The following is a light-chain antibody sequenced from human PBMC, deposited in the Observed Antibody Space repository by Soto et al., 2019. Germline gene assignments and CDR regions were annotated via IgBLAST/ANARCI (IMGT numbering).Light chain of an antibody. CDR1: SSNIGSNT. J-gene: IGLJ3*02. CDR3: AAWDGSLQTWV. Sequence: QSVLTQPPSASGTPGQRVTISCSGSSSNIGSNTGNWYQQLPGTAPKLLIYTNNQRPSGVPDRFSDSKSGTSASLAISGLQSEDEADYYCAAWDGSLQTWVFGGGTKVTVL. CDR2: TNN. V-gene: IGLV1-44*01.